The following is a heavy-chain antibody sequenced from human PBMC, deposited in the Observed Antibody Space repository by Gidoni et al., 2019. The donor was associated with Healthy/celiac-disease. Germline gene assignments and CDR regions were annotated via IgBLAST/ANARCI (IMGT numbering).Heavy chain of an antibody. V-gene: IGHV3-23*01. J-gene: IGHJ3*02. CDR3: AKVMDIVVVPAASDAFDI. CDR1: GFTFSSYA. D-gene: IGHD2-2*03. Sequence: EVQLLVSGGGLVQPGGSLRLSCAASGFTFSSYAMSWVRQAPGKGLEWVSAISGSGGSTYYADSVKGRFTISRDNSKNTLYLQMNSLRAEDTAVYYCAKVMDIVVVPAASDAFDIWGQGTMVTVSS. CDR2: ISGSGGST.